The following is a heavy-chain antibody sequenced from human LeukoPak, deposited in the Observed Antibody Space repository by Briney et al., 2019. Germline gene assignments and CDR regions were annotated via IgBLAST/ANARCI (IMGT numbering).Heavy chain of an antibody. CDR2: IKQDGSEK. CDR1: GLTFSNYW. CDR3: ARERVAARQPLDY. D-gene: IGHD6-6*01. J-gene: IGHJ4*02. V-gene: IGHV3-7*01. Sequence: PGGSLRFSCAASGLTFSNYWMSWVRQAPGKGLEWVANIKQDGSEKYYVDSVKGRFTISRDNAKNSLYLQMNSLRAEDTAVYYCARERVAARQPLDYWGQGTLVTVSS.